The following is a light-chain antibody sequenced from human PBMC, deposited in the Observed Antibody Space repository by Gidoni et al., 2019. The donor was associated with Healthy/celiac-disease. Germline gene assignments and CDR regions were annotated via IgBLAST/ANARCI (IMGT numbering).Light chain of an antibody. V-gene: IGKV4-1*01. CDR2: WAS. CDR1: QRVLYSSNYKNY. J-gene: IGKJ1*01. CDR3: QQYFSTPVA. Sequence: EIVRTQSPDSLAVSLGERATINCKSSQRVLYSSNYKNYLAWYQQKPVQPPKLLIYWASTLESGVPARFSCSGSDTDFTLTIISLQSEDVAVYYCQQYFSTPVAFGQGTKVEIK.